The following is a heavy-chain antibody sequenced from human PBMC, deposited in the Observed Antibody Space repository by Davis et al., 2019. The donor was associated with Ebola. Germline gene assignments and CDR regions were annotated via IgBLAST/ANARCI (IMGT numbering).Heavy chain of an antibody. CDR1: GGTFSSYA. CDR2: IIPIFGTA. CDR3: ARTRKIIVGATPYYYYGMDV. V-gene: IGHV1-69*13. J-gene: IGHJ6*02. D-gene: IGHD1-26*01. Sequence: SVKVSCKASGGTFSSYAISWVRQAPGQGLEWMGGIIPIFGTANYAQKFQGRVTITADESTSTVYMELSSLRSEDTAVYYCARTRKIIVGATPYYYYGMDVWGQGTTVTVSS.